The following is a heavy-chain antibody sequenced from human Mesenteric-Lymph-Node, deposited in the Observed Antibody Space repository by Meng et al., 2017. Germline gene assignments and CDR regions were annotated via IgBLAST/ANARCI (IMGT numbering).Heavy chain of an antibody. J-gene: IGHJ5*02. Sequence: QVQLHQWGAGLLKPSETLSLTCAVYGGSFSGYYWSWIRQPPGKGLEWIGEINHSGSTNYNPSLKSRVTISVDTSKNQFSLNLSSVTAADTAVYYCARGQRSYSGSYPEWFDPWGQGTLVTVSS. CDR3: ARGQRSYSGSYPEWFDP. CDR1: GGSFSGYY. V-gene: IGHV4-34*01. D-gene: IGHD1-26*01. CDR2: INHSGST.